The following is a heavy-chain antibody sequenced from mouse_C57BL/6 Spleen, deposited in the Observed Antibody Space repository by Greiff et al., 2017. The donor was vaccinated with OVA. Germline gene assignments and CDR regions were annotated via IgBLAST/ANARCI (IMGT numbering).Heavy chain of an antibody. CDR1: GYTFTSYW. Sequence: QVQLKESGAELVRPGSSVKLSCKASGYTFTSYWMDWVKQRPGQGLEWIGNIYPSDSETHYNQKFKDKATLTVDKSSSTAYMQLSSLTSEDSAVYYCARSGYDHFYAMDYWGQGTSVTVSS. J-gene: IGHJ4*01. D-gene: IGHD3-1*01. CDR3: ARSGYDHFYAMDY. V-gene: IGHV1-61*01. CDR2: IYPSDSET.